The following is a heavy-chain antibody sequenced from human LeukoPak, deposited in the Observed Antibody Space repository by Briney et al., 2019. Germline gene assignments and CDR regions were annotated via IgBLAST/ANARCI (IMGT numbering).Heavy chain of an antibody. Sequence: SETLSLTCSVSGDPNTTNYWSWIRQPPGKGLEWIGYVYASGSNHYNPSLKSRVTLSVDTSKNQLSLKLSSVTAADTAVYYCTRQPTGNWFDPWGQGTLVTVSS. CDR2: VYASGSN. V-gene: IGHV4-4*09. CDR3: TRQPTGNWFDP. D-gene: IGHD1-14*01. CDR1: GDPNTTNY. J-gene: IGHJ5*02.